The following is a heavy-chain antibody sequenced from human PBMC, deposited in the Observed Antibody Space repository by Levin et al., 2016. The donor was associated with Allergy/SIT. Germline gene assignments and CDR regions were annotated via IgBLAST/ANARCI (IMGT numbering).Heavy chain of an antibody. CDR1: GDTFSSYW. CDR2: IYLSGGDT. Sequence: ASVKVSCKASGDTFSSYWIHWVRQAPGQGLEWMAAIYLSGGDTAYAQKLRVRFTMTRDTSTSTVYMELNSLTSEDTAMYFCAGERHRSGYFDYWGQGTLVTVSS. CDR3: AGERHRSGYFDY. J-gene: IGHJ4*02. D-gene: IGHD3-22*01. V-gene: IGHV1-46*04.